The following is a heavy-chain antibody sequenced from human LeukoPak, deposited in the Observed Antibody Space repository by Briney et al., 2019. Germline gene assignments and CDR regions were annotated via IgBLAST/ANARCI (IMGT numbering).Heavy chain of an antibody. CDR2: MLYRGST. D-gene: IGHD6-13*01. CDR1: GVSISTTSYY. CDR3: ARGVGAAAGLPPFDY. Sequence: PSETLSLTCTVSGVSISTTSYYWGWIRQTPGKGLEWIGSMLYRGSTDYNPSLQSRVTMSVDTSQNQFSLRLRSVTAADTAVYYCARGVGAAAGLPPFDYWGQGTLVTVSS. V-gene: IGHV4-39*01. J-gene: IGHJ4*02.